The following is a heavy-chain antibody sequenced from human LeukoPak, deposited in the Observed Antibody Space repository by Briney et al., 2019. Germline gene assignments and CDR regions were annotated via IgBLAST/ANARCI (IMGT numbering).Heavy chain of an antibody. Sequence: GASVKVSCKASGYTFTSYGISWVRQAPGQGLEWMGWISAYNGNTNYAQKLQGRVTMTTDTSTSTAYMELRSLRSDDTAVYYCARGNYYGSGSHYYYYMDVWGKGTTVTVSS. CDR1: GYTFTSYG. V-gene: IGHV1-18*01. CDR3: ARGNYYGSGSHYYYYMDV. J-gene: IGHJ6*03. D-gene: IGHD3-10*01. CDR2: ISAYNGNT.